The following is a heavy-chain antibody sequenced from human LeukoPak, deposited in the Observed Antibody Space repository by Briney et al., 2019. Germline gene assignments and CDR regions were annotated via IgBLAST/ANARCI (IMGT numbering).Heavy chain of an antibody. D-gene: IGHD3-3*01. Sequence: SETLSLTCAVYGGSFSGYYWSWIRQPPGKGLEWIGEINHSGSTNYNPSLKSQVTISVDTSKNQFSLKLSSVTAADTAVYYCARAPWGGYVDYWGQGTLVTVSS. J-gene: IGHJ4*02. CDR3: ARAPWGGYVDY. CDR1: GGSFSGYY. CDR2: INHSGST. V-gene: IGHV4-34*01.